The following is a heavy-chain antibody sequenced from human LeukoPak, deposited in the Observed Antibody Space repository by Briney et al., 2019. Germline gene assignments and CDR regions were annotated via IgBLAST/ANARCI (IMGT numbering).Heavy chain of an antibody. Sequence: GGSLRLSCAASGFTFSSYSMNWVRQAPGKGLEWVSSISSGSSYIYYADSVKGRFTISRDNVKNSLYLQMNSLSAEDTAVYYCACTSGYDFSSYYYYYMDVWGKGTTVTVSS. J-gene: IGHJ6*03. CDR2: ISSGSSYI. CDR1: GFTFSSYS. D-gene: IGHD5-12*01. V-gene: IGHV3-21*01. CDR3: ACTSGYDFSSYYYYYMDV.